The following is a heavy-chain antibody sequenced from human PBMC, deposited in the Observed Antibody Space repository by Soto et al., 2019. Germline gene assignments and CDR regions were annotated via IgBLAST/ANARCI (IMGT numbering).Heavy chain of an antibody. V-gene: IGHV4-59*08. CDR1: GGSISSYY. D-gene: IGHD5-18*01. CDR2: IYYSGST. Sequence: QVQLQESGPGLVKPSETLSLTCTVSGGSISSYYWSWIRQPPGKGLEWIGYIYYSGSTNYNPSLKSRVTISVATSKNQFALKLSSVTAADAAAYYCARRYGSCFDYWGQGTLVTVSS. J-gene: IGHJ4*02. CDR3: ARRYGSCFDY.